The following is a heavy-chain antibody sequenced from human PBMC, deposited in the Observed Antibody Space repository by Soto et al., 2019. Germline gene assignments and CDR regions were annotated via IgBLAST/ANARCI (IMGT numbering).Heavy chain of an antibody. CDR1: GCTISNYH. V-gene: IGHV3-23*01. CDR2: ISSGSGGST. J-gene: IGHJ6*02. Sequence: ASGTLRLTCAASGCTISNYHMSWVRQAPGKGLEWVSTISSGSGGSTHYADSVKGRFTISRDNSKNTLDMQMNSLRAEDTAVYSCANPGGEVVVAATPDYYYYGLDVWGQGTTVTVSS. D-gene: IGHD2-15*01. CDR3: ANPGGEVVVAATPDYYYYGLDV.